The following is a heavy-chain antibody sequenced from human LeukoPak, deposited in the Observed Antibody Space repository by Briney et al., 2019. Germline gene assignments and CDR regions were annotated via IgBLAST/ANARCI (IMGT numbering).Heavy chain of an antibody. V-gene: IGHV1-69*04. CDR1: GGTFSSYA. CDR3: LYGSSGYSRWDDAFDI. J-gene: IGHJ3*02. Sequence: SVKVSCKASGGTFSSYAISWVRQAPGQGLEWMGRIIPILGIANCAQKFQGRVTITADKSTSTAYMELSSLRSEDTAVYYCLYGSSGYSRWDDAFDIWGQGTMVTVSS. CDR2: IIPILGIA. D-gene: IGHD3-22*01.